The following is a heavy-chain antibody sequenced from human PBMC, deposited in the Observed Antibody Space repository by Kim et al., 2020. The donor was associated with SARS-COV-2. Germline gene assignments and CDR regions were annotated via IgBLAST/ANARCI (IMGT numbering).Heavy chain of an antibody. V-gene: IGHV4-59*01. CDR3: ARRKSIELPGSFDY. D-gene: IGHD6-19*01. CDR2: ILYSGAT. CDR1: GDSISPYY. J-gene: IGHJ5*01. Sequence: SETLSLTCTVSGDSISPYYWSWIRQFPGKGLEWIGYILYSGATNYNPSLKSRLTMSVDTSKNQFSLTLTPVTAADTAVYYCARRKSIELPGSFDYGGRGT.